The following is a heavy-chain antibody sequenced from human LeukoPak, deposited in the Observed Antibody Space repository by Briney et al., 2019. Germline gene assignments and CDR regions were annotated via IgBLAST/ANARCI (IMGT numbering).Heavy chain of an antibody. CDR2: TYYSGST. Sequence: PSETLSLTCTVSGGSISSSSYYWGWIRRPPGKGLEWIGSTYYSGSTYYNPSVKSRVTISVDTSKNQFSLKLSSVTAADTAVYYCARLAYYDSSGYYYRPLFDYWGQGTLVTVSS. J-gene: IGHJ4*02. CDR3: ARLAYYDSSGYYYRPLFDY. CDR1: GGSISSSSYY. D-gene: IGHD3-22*01. V-gene: IGHV4-39*01.